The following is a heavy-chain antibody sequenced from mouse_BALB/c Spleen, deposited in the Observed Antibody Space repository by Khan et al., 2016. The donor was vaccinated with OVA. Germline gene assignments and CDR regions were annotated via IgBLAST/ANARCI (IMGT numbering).Heavy chain of an antibody. Sequence: EVQLQESGPGLVKPSQSLSLTCTVTGYSITSDYAWNWIRQFPGNKLEWMGYISYSGSTTYNPSLKSRISITRDTSKDQFFLQLKSVTSEDTATYYCESELGRYYALDYWGQGTSLTVSS. V-gene: IGHV3-2*02. CDR1: GYSITSDYA. CDR2: ISYSGST. D-gene: IGHD4-1*01. CDR3: ESELGRYYALDY. J-gene: IGHJ4*01.